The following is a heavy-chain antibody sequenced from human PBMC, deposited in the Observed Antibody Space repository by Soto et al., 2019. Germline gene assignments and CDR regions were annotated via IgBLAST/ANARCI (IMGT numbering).Heavy chain of an antibody. V-gene: IGHV4-59*01. CDR3: ATGGGRFNYGMDV. Sequence: SETLSLTCTVSGGSISSYYWSWIRQPPGKGLEWIGYIYYSGSTNYNPSLKSRVTISVDTSKNQLSLKLSSVTPADTAVYYCATGGGRFNYGMDVWGQGTTVTVS. J-gene: IGHJ6*02. CDR1: GGSISSYY. CDR2: IYYSGST. D-gene: IGHD3-10*01.